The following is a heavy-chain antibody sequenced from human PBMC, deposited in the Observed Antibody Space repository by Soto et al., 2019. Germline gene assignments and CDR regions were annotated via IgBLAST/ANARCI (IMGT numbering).Heavy chain of an antibody. CDR2: ISYDGNNK. Sequence: GGSLRLSCAASGFTFSSYAMHWVRQAPGKGLEWVAVISYDGNNKYYADSVKGRFTISRDNSKNTLYLQMNSLRAEDTAVYYCARASPDSSGYYYVSYFDYWGQGTLVTV. CDR1: GFTFSSYA. J-gene: IGHJ4*02. D-gene: IGHD3-22*01. V-gene: IGHV3-30-3*01. CDR3: ARASPDSSGYYYVSYFDY.